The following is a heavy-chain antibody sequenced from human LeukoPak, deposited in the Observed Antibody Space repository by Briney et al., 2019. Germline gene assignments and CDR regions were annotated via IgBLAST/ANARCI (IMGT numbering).Heavy chain of an antibody. V-gene: IGHV3-13*04. Sequence: PGGSLRLSCAASGFTFSSYDMHWVRQATGKGLEWVSAIGTAGDTYYPGSVKGRFTISRENAKNSLYLQMNSLRAGDTAVYYCARAYHCSGGSCYYFDYRGQGTLVTVSS. J-gene: IGHJ4*02. CDR1: GFTFSSYD. CDR3: ARAYHCSGGSCYYFDY. CDR2: IGTAGDT. D-gene: IGHD2-15*01.